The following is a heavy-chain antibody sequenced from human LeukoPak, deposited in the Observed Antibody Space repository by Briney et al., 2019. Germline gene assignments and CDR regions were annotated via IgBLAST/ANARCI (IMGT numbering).Heavy chain of an antibody. CDR1: GFTFSSYG. D-gene: IGHD1-1*01. Sequence: GGSLRLSCASSGFTFSSYGMHWVRQAPGKGLEWVAVIWYDGSNKYYADSVKGRFTISRDNSKNTLYLQMNSLRAEDTAVYYCAKDYELEPYDLMYVRGEGTTVTVSS. V-gene: IGHV3-33*06. CDR2: IWYDGSNK. J-gene: IGHJ6*03. CDR3: AKDYELEPYDLMYV.